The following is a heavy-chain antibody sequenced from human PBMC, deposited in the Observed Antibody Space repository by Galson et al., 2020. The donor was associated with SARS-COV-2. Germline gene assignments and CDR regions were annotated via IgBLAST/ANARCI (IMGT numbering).Heavy chain of an antibody. CDR1: GGSISSGSYY. CDR2: IYTSGST. J-gene: IGHJ4*02. CDR3: ARDRGGKRGDY. V-gene: IGHV4-61*02. Sequence: SETLSLTCTVSGGSISSGSYYWSWIRQPAGKGLEWIGRIYTSGSTNYNPSLKSRVTISVDTSKNQFSLKLSSVTAADTAVYYCARDRGGKRGDYWGQGTLVTVSS. D-gene: IGHD1-26*01.